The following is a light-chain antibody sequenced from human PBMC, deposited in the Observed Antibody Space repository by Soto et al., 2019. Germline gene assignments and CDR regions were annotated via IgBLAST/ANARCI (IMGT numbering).Light chain of an antibody. CDR3: QQSYSTPRLT. CDR2: AAS. Sequence: DIQMTQSPSSLSASVGDRVTITCRASQRIASYLNWYQQKPGNDPKLLIYAASSLQSGVPSRFSGSGSGTDFTLIISSLQPEDYATYYCQQSYSTPRLTFGGGTKVEIK. J-gene: IGKJ4*01. CDR1: QRIASY. V-gene: IGKV1-39*01.